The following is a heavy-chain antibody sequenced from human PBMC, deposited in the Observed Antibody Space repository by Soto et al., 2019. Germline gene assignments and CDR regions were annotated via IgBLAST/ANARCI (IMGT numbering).Heavy chain of an antibody. CDR3: ARNARDEVTFDY. CDR2: IYYSGST. CDR1: GVSISSGGYY. V-gene: IGHV4-31*03. Sequence: SETLSLTCTVSGVSISSGGYYWSWIRQHPGKGLEWIGYIYYSGSTYYNPSLKSRVTISVDTSKNQFSLKLSSVTAADTAVYYCARNARDEVTFDYWGQGTLVTVSS. D-gene: IGHD5-18*01. J-gene: IGHJ4*02.